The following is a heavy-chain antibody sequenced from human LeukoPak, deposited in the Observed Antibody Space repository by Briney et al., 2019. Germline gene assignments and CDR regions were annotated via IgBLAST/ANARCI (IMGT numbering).Heavy chain of an antibody. D-gene: IGHD4-17*01. CDR1: GFTFSDSA. CDR3: TRLDGDYRGY. V-gene: IGHV3-73*01. Sequence: GGSLRLSCAASGFTFSDSAIHWVRQASGKGLEWVGRIRSKAHSYATVYAASVKGRFTISRDDSKNTAYLQMNSLKTEDTAVYYCTRLDGDYRGYWGQGTLVTVPS. J-gene: IGHJ4*02. CDR2: IRSKAHSYAT.